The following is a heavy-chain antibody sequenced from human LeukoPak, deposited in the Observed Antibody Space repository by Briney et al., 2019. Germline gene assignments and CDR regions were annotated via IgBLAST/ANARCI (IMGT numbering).Heavy chain of an antibody. Sequence: GGSLRLSCAASGFTFSDYAVSWVRQAPGKGPEWVSAITEGGDVTSYADSVKGRFTISRDNSKNTLYLQMDSLRVDDTALYYCAKVGWVGYWGQGTLVTVSS. CDR1: GFTFSDYA. D-gene: IGHD6-19*01. CDR3: AKVGWVGY. V-gene: IGHV3-23*01. CDR2: ITEGGDVT. J-gene: IGHJ4*02.